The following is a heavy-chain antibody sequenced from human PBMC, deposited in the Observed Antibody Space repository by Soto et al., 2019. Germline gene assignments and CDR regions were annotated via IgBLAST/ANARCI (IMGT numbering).Heavy chain of an antibody. CDR3: ARHTSPSTPYYYYGMDV. J-gene: IGHJ6*02. CDR1: GYTFTGYY. V-gene: IGHV1-2*04. Sequence: ASVKVSCKASGYTFTGYYMHWVRQAPGQGLEWMGWINPNSGGTNYAQKFQGWVTMTRDTSISTAYMELSRLRSDDTAVYYCARHTSPSTPYYYYGMDVWGQGTSVTVSS. CDR2: INPNSGGT. D-gene: IGHD2-2*01.